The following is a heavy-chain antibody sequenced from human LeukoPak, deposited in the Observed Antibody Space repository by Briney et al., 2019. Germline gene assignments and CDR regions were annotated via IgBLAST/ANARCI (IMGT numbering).Heavy chain of an antibody. V-gene: IGHV1-2*02. Sequence: ASVKVSCKASGYTFTGYYIHWVRQAPGQGLEWMGWINPKSGGTNYAQKFQGRVTLTRDTSINTAYMELTRLSSDDTAVYYCARDARGLGQLSNDYWGQGTLVIVSS. CDR1: GYTFTGYY. CDR2: INPKSGGT. D-gene: IGHD3-16*02. J-gene: IGHJ4*02. CDR3: ARDARGLGQLSNDY.